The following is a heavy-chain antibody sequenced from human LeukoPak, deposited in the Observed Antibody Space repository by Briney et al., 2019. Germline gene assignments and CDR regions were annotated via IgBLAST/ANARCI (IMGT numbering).Heavy chain of an antibody. J-gene: IGHJ4*02. CDR3: ASGVGTY. CDR2: INSDESYT. CDR1: GFTFSSYW. V-gene: IGHV3-74*01. Sequence: GGSLRLSCAASGFTFSSYWMHWVRQAPGKGLVWVSRINSDESYTNYADTVKGRFTISRDNAKNTLFLQMNSLRAEDTAVYYCASGVGTYWGQGTLVTVSS. D-gene: IGHD2-8*01.